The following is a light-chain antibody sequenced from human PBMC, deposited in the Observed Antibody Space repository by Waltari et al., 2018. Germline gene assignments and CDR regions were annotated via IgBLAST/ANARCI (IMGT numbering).Light chain of an antibody. CDR3: QQYYSTLMWT. Sequence: MTQSPSSLSASVGDRVTITCRASQSVSSNLAWYQQKPGQAPRLLIYGASTRATGIPARFSGSGSGTEFTLTISSLQSEDFAVYYCQQYYSTLMWTFGQGTKVEI. CDR1: QSVSSN. V-gene: IGKV3-15*01. J-gene: IGKJ1*01. CDR2: GAS.